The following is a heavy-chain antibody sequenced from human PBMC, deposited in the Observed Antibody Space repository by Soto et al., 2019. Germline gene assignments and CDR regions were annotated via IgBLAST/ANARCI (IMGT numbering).Heavy chain of an antibody. D-gene: IGHD2-2*01. Sequence: SVKFSCKASRYTFTSYAMHWVRQAPGQRLEWMGWINAGNGKTKYSQKFQGRVTITRETSASTAYMELSSLRSEDTAVYYCARGLVTTTDAFDIWGQGTMVTVSS. CDR1: RYTFTSYA. CDR3: ARGLVTTTDAFDI. CDR2: INAGNGKT. V-gene: IGHV1-3*01. J-gene: IGHJ3*02.